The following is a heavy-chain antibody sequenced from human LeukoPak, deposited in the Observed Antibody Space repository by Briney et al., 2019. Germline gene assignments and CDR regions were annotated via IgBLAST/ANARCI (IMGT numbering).Heavy chain of an antibody. CDR2: LNGGGTTT. Sequence: TGGSLRLSCAASGFTLSNYNMNWVRQAPGKGLEWVAYLNGGGTTTYYADAVKGRFTVSRDSGDNSLFLHMNSLRVEDTAVYCCARVSGVTPRYWGQGTLVIVSS. D-gene: IGHD4-23*01. V-gene: IGHV3-48*03. CDR3: ARVSGVTPRY. CDR1: GFTLSNYN. J-gene: IGHJ4*02.